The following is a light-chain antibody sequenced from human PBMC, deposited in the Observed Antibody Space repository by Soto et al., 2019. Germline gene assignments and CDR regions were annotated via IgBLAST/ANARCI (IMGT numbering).Light chain of an antibody. CDR2: EVF. J-gene: IGKJ4*01. CDR3: MQSIQLPLT. Sequence: DVVVTQTPLSLSVTPGQAASISCKSSQSLLRSDGKTYLYWYLQRPGQPPQLLIYEVFNRFSGVXDXXRGSGSGTDFTLEITRVEAEDVGIYYCMQSIQLPLTFGGGTKVEIK. V-gene: IGKV2D-29*01. CDR1: QSLLRSDGKTY.